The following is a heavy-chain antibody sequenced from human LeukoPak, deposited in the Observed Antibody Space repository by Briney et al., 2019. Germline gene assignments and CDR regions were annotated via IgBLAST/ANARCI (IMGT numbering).Heavy chain of an antibody. V-gene: IGHV4-39*07. CDR2: INHSGST. J-gene: IGHJ6*03. D-gene: IGHD2-21*02. CDR1: GGSISSSSYY. Sequence: PSETLSLTCTVSGGSISSSSYYWGWIRQPPGKGLEWIGEINHSGSTNYNPSLKSRVTISVDTSKNQFSLKLSSVTAADTAVYYCARGRRYCGGDCYMYYYYYYMDVWGKGTTVTVSS. CDR3: ARGRRYCGGDCYMYYYYYYMDV.